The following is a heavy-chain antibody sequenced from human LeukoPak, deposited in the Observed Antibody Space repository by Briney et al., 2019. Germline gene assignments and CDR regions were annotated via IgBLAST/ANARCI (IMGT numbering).Heavy chain of an antibody. V-gene: IGHV1-2*02. CDR1: GYTFTGYY. D-gene: IGHD3-10*01. CDR2: INPNSGGT. CDR3: ARDSPPYGSGSYYFDY. J-gene: IGHJ4*02. Sequence: GASVKVSCKASGYTFTGYYMHWVRQAPGQGLEWMGWINPNSGGTNYAQKFQGRVTMTGDTSISTAYMELSRLRSDDTAVYYCARDSPPYGSGSYYFDYWGQGTLVTVSS.